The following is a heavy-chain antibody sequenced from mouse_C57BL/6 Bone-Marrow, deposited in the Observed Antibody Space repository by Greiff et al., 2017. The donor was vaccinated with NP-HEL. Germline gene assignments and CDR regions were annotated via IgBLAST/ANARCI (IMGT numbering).Heavy chain of an antibody. CDR1: GYSITSGYY. CDR3: ARAPAY. CDR2: ISYDGSN. J-gene: IGHJ3*01. Sequence: LQQSGPGLVKPSQSLSLTCSVTGYSITSGYYWNWIRQFPGNKLEWMGYISYDGSNNYNPSLKNRISITRDTSKNQFFLKLNSVTTEDTATYYCARAPAYWGQGTLVTVSA. V-gene: IGHV3-6*01.